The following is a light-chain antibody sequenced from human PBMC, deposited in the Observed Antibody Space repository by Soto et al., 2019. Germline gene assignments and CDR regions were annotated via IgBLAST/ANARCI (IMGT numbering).Light chain of an antibody. Sequence: QSVLTQPPSVSAGPGQKGPISLSGSTSNIGNNYVSWYQQLPGTAPKLLIYENNKRPSGIPDRFSGSKSGTSATLGITGLQTGDEADYYCGTWDSSLSAYVFGTGTKVTV. CDR2: ENN. J-gene: IGLJ1*01. CDR1: TSNIGNNY. CDR3: GTWDSSLSAYV. V-gene: IGLV1-51*02.